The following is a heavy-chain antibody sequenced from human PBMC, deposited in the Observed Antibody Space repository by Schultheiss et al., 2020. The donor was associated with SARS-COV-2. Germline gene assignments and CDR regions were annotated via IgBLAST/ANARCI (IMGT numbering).Heavy chain of an antibody. CDR3: ARGQGYSSGWYAFKY. CDR1: GGSFSGYY. V-gene: IGHV4-34*01. Sequence: GSLRLSCAVYGGSFSGYYWSWIRQPPGKGLEWIGEINHSGSTNYNPSLKSRVTISVDTSKNQFSLKLSSVTAADTAVYYCARGQGYSSGWYAFKYWGQGTLVTVSS. J-gene: IGHJ4*02. D-gene: IGHD6-19*01. CDR2: INHSGST.